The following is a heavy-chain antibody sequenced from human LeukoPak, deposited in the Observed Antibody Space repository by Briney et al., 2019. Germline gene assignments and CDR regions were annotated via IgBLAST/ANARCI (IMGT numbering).Heavy chain of an antibody. J-gene: IGHJ4*02. CDR2: ISSSSSYI. Sequence: PGGSLRLSCAASGFTFSSYSMNWVRQAPGKGLEWVSSISSSSSYIYYADSEKGRFTISRDNAKNSLYLQMNSLRAEDTAVYYCARVGAIYCTNGVCPPFDYWGQGTLVTVSS. V-gene: IGHV3-21*01. CDR1: GFTFSSYS. CDR3: ARVGAIYCTNGVCPPFDY. D-gene: IGHD2-8*01.